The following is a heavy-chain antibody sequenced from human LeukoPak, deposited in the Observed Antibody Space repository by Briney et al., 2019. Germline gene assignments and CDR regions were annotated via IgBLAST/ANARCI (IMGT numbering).Heavy chain of an antibody. CDR3: ARANGVYNYGFDY. Sequence: SVKVSCKASGGTFSSYAISWVRQAPGQGLEWMGRIIPIFGTANYAQKFQGRVTITTDESTSTVYMELSSLRSEDTAVYYCARANGVYNYGFDYWGQGTLVTVSS. CDR1: GGTFSSYA. V-gene: IGHV1-69*05. D-gene: IGHD5-18*01. CDR2: IIPIFGTA. J-gene: IGHJ4*02.